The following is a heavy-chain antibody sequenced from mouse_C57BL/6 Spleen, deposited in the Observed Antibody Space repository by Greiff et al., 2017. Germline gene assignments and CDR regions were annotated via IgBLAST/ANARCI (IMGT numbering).Heavy chain of an antibody. V-gene: IGHV2-2*01. CDR3: ARVYGTSWDFDV. J-gene: IGHJ1*03. CDR1: GFSLTSYG. D-gene: IGHD1-1*01. CDR2: IWSGGST. Sequence: VQLQESGPGLVQPSQSLSITCTVSGFSLTSYGVHWVRQSPGKGLDWLGVIWSGGSTDYNAAFISRLSISKDNSKSQVFFKMNSLQADDTAIYYCARVYGTSWDFDVWGTGTTVTAAS.